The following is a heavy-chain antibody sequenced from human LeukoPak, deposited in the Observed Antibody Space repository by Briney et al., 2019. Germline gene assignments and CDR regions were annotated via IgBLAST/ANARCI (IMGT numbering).Heavy chain of an antibody. CDR3: ARGLLRSFDWLLHDAFDI. CDR2: IKQDGSEK. D-gene: IGHD3-9*01. J-gene: IGHJ3*02. V-gene: IGHV3-7*01. Sequence: PGGSLRLSCAASGFTFSSYWMSWVRQAPGKGLEWVANIKQDGSEKYYVDSVKGRFTISRDNAKNSLYLQMNSLRAEDTAVYYCARGLLRSFDWLLHDAFDIWGQGTMVTVSS. CDR1: GFTFSSYW.